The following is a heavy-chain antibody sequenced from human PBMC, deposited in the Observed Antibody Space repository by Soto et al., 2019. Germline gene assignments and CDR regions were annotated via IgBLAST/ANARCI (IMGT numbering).Heavy chain of an antibody. CDR3: ARSPGYCSGGSCPTRTNPRGYYYYYMDV. Sequence: GGSLRLSCAASGFTFSDYYMSWIRQAPGKGLEWVSYISSSGSTIYYADSVKGRFTISRDNAKNSLYLQMNSLRAEDKAVYYCARSPGYCSGGSCPTRTNPRGYYYYYMDVWGKGTTVTVSS. V-gene: IGHV3-11*01. J-gene: IGHJ6*03. CDR2: ISSSGSTI. D-gene: IGHD2-15*01. CDR1: GFTFSDYY.